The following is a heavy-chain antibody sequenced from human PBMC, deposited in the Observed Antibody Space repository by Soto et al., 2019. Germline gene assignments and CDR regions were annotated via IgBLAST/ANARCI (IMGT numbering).Heavy chain of an antibody. CDR2: ISSSSSTI. CDR3: DFGEETRYYYHGMDV. J-gene: IGHJ6*04. V-gene: IGHV3-48*01. Sequence: VLFLRLWCGVAGVTFVDLSMRCVLQAPGKGLEWVSYISSSSSTIYYADSVKGRFTISRDNAKNSLYLQMNSLRAEDTAVYYCDFGEETRYYYHGMDVWGKGTTDTVT. CDR1: GVTFVDLS. D-gene: IGHD3-10*01.